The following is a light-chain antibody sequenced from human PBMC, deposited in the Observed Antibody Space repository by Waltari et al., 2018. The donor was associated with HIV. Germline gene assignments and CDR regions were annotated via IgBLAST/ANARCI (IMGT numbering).Light chain of an antibody. CDR3: MQALQSPRT. CDR1: QSLFHTNGFYY. Sequence: DIVLTQSPLSLPVTPGEPASISCRSSQSLFHTNGFYYLDWYLQKPGQSPQLLIYLGSNRASGVPDRFSVSRSGTDFTLKISRVEAEDVGVYYCMQALQSPRTFGQGTKLEI. CDR2: LGS. J-gene: IGKJ2*02. V-gene: IGKV2-28*01.